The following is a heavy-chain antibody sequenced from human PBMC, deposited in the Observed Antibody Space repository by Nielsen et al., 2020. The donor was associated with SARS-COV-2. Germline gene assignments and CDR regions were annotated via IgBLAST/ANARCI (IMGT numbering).Heavy chain of an antibody. CDR1: GFSISSSSAA. J-gene: IGHJ6*03. CDR2: TYYRSKWYN. V-gene: IGHV6-1*01. CDR3: ARARGAYGDYYYYYYTDV. D-gene: IGHD4-17*01. Sequence: SQTLSLTCAISGFSISSSSAAWNWIRQSPSRDLDWLGRTYYRSKWYNDYAVSVKSRITINPDTSKNQFSLHLNSVTPEDTAVYYCARARGAYGDYYYYYYTDVWGKGTTVTVSS.